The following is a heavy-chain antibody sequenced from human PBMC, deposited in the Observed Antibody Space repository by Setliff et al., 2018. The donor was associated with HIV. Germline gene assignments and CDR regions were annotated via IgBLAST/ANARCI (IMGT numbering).Heavy chain of an antibody. CDR2: INTHTGSP. D-gene: IGHD4-17*01. V-gene: IGHV7-4-1*02. CDR3: ARALYGDYGGDINWLDP. CDR1: GYTFINYA. Sequence: GASLKVSCKASGYTFINYAMNWVRQAPGQGLEWMGWINTHTGSPTYAQAFTGRFVFSVDTSVTTAYLQISSLKADDTAVYYCARALYGDYGGDINWLDPWGQGTLVTVSS. J-gene: IGHJ5*02.